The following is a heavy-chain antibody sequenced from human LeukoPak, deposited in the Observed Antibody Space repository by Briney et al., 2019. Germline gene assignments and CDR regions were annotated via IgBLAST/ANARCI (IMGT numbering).Heavy chain of an antibody. D-gene: IGHD1-14*01. J-gene: IGHJ4*01. Sequence: PGGSLRLSCAASGFTFSNAWMSWVRQAPGKGLEWVAFIRYDGNNKLYADSMKGRFTISRDNSKNTLYLHIKSLRAEDTAVYYCVEDNPLDYWGHGTLVIVSS. V-gene: IGHV3-30*02. CDR3: VEDNPLDY. CDR1: GFTFSNAW. CDR2: IRYDGNNK.